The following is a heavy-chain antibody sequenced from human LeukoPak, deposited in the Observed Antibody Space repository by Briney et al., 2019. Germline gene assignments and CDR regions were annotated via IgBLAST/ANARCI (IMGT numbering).Heavy chain of an antibody. CDR3: ARVNYYASGSYYFDY. V-gene: IGHV4-38-2*02. D-gene: IGHD3-10*01. CDR2: FHHSGST. J-gene: IGHJ4*02. Sequence: SETLSLTCTVSGYSISSANYWGWIRQPPGKGLEWIGNFHHSGSTYFNPSLKSRVTISVDTSRSQFSLKLTSVTAADTAVYYCARVNYYASGSYYFDYWGQGTLVTVSS. CDR1: GYSISSANY.